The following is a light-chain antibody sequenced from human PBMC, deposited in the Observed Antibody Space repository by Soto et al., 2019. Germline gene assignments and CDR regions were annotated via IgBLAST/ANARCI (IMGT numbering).Light chain of an antibody. CDR1: NIGSKS. V-gene: IGLV3-21*04. CDR3: QVWDRDSSSDHPVV. Sequence: SYELTQPPSVSVAPGKTARITCGGNNIGSKSVHWYQQKPGQAPVLVISYDSDRPSGIPERFSGSNSGNTATLTISRVEAGDEADYSSQVWDRDSSSDHPVVFGGGTKLTVL. J-gene: IGLJ2*01. CDR2: YDS.